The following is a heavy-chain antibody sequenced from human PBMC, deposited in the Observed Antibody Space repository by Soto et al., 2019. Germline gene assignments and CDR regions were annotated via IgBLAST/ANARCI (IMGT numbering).Heavy chain of an antibody. CDR2: ISSSSSYI. J-gene: IGHJ6*03. CDR1: GFTFSSYS. D-gene: IGHD2-2*01. Sequence: PGGSLRLSCAASGFTFSSYSMNWVRQAPGKGLEWVSSISSSSSYIYYADSVKGRFTISRDNAKNSLYLQMNSLRAEDTAVYYCARDRCSSTSCYVYYYYYMDVWGKGTTVTVSS. CDR3: ARDRCSSTSCYVYYYYYMDV. V-gene: IGHV3-21*01.